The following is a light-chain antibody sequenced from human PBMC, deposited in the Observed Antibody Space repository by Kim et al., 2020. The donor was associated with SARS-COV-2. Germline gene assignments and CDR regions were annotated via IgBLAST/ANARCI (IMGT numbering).Light chain of an antibody. CDR2: EVN. V-gene: IGLV2-8*01. CDR1: SSAIGGYNF. J-gene: IGLJ2*01. Sequence: GQSVTSSGTGTSSAIGGYNFVAWYQQHPGKAPKVMIYEVNKRPSGVPDRFSGSKSGNTASLTVSGLQAEDEADYYCSSYAGRQNLVFGGGTQLTVL. CDR3: SSYAGRQNLV.